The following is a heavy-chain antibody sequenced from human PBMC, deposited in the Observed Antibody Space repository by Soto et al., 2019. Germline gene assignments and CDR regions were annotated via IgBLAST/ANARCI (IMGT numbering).Heavy chain of an antibody. CDR1: GFTFSSYA. Sequence: GGSLRLSCAASGFTFSSYAMSWVRQAPGKGLEWVSAISGSGGSTYYADSVKGRFAISRDNSKNTLYLQMNSLRAEDTAVYYCAKSTYYYDSSGYFDYWGQGTLVTVPS. V-gene: IGHV3-23*01. D-gene: IGHD3-22*01. CDR2: ISGSGGST. CDR3: AKSTYYYDSSGYFDY. J-gene: IGHJ4*02.